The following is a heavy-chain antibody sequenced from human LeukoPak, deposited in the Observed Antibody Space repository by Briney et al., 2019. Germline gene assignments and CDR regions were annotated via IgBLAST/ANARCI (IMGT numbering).Heavy chain of an antibody. V-gene: IGHV3-11*05. CDR2: ASSDTDYT. D-gene: IGHD3-10*01. CDR1: GFTFSDYY. CDR3: AREFLGGGAIRGVIEAFDY. Sequence: GGSLRLSCAASGFTFSDYYMSWIRQAPGKGLEWVSHASSDTDYTNYAASVKGRFTISRDNAKNSLYLQMSSLTADDTAVYYCAREFLGGGAIRGVIEAFDYWGQGTPVTVSS. J-gene: IGHJ4*02.